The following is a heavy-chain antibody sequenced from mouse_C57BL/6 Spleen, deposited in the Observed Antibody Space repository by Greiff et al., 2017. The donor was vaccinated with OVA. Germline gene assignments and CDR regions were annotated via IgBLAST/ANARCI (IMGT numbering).Heavy chain of an antibody. V-gene: IGHV1-52*01. CDR2: IDPSDSET. J-gene: IGHJ2*01. Sequence: VQLQQPGAELVRPGSSVKLSCKASGYTFTSYWMHWVKQRPIQGLEWIGNIDPSDSETHYNQKFKDKATLTVDKSSSTAYMQHSSLTSEDSAVYYCARAWERDYFDYWGQGTTLTVSS. CDR1: GYTFTSYW. D-gene: IGHD4-1*01. CDR3: ARAWERDYFDY.